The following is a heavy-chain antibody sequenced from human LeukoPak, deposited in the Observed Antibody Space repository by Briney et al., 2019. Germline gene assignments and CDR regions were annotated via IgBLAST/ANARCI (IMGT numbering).Heavy chain of an antibody. CDR2: ITHPGSA. CDR1: GGSFSGYY. Sequence: SETLSLTCAVYGGSFSGYYWSWIRQPPGKGLEWIGEITHPGSATYNPSLTSRVSMSVDTSKNQFSLKLSSVTAADTAVYYCARDHSSSWYPDYWGQGTLVTVSS. D-gene: IGHD6-13*01. V-gene: IGHV4-34*01. J-gene: IGHJ4*02. CDR3: ARDHSSSWYPDY.